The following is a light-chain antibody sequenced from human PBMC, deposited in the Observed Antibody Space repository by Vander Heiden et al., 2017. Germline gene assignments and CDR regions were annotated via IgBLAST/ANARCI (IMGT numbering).Light chain of an antibody. CDR3: SSYAGSNNLV. V-gene: IGLV2-8*01. J-gene: IGLJ2*01. CDR1: SSDVGAYNY. Sequence: SALPQPPSASGSPGQSVTISCPGTSSDVGAYNYVAWYQQHSGKAPKLMIYEVSTRPSGVPDRFSGSKSGNTASLTVSGLQAEDEADYYCSSYAGSNNLVFGGGTKLTVL. CDR2: EVS.